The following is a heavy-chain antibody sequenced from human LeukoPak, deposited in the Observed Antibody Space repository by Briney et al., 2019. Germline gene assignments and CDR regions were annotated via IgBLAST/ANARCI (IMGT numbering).Heavy chain of an antibody. CDR2: ISGSGGST. CDR3: ARSRYGGKPFDY. V-gene: IGHV3-23*01. CDR1: GFTFSSYA. D-gene: IGHD2-15*01. Sequence: GGSLRLSCAASGFTFSSYAMSWVRQAPGKGLEWVSAISGSGGSTYYADSVKGRFTISRDNSKNTLYLQMNSLGAEDTAVYYCARSRYGGKPFDYWGQGTLVTVSS. J-gene: IGHJ4*02.